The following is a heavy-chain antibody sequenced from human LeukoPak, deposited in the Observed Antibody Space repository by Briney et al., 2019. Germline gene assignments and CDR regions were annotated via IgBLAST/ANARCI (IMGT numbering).Heavy chain of an antibody. J-gene: IGHJ4*02. CDR2: ISAYNGNT. D-gene: IGHD3-3*01. V-gene: IGHV1-18*01. CDR3: ARDRSYYDFWSGGADWGY. Sequence: GASVKVSCKASGYTFTSYGISWVRQAPGQGLEWMGWISAYNGNTNYAQKFQGRVTMTRDTSISTAYMELSRLRSDDTAVYYCARDRSYYDFWSGGADWGYWGQGPWSPSPQ. CDR1: GYTFTSYG.